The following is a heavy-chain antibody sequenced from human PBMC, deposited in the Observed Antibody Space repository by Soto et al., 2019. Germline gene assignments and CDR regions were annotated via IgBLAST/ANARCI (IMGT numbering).Heavy chain of an antibody. D-gene: IGHD2-21*01. J-gene: IGHJ4*02. Sequence: QVHLVQSGAEVKKTGASVTVSCKASGYTFSSYGISWVRQAPGQGLEWLGWISAYNGNTHYAQKFQGRVTMTTDTSTYAAYMALRSLRSDDTAVYYCARDRYVVGPLAIPGLVPFDYWGQGTLVTVSS. V-gene: IGHV1-18*01. CDR3: ARDRYVVGPLAIPGLVPFDY. CDR1: GYTFSSYG. CDR2: ISAYNGNT.